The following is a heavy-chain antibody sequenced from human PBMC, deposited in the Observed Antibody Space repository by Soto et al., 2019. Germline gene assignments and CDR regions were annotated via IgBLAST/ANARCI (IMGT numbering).Heavy chain of an antibody. J-gene: IGHJ6*02. Sequence: EVQLLESGGGLVQPGGSLRLSCAASGLTFSNYAMSWVRQAPGKGLEWVSAISGSGDTTYYADSVRGRFTISRDNSKNTLYLQMHSLRAEDTGIYHCAKARAQSSSWNGFYGVDVLGQGTTVTVSS. CDR3: AKARAQSSSWNGFYGVDV. D-gene: IGHD3-3*01. CDR1: GLTFSNYA. CDR2: ISGSGDTT. V-gene: IGHV3-23*01.